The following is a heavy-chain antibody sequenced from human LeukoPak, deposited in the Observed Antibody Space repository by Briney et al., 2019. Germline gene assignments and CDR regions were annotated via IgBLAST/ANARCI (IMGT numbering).Heavy chain of an antibody. Sequence: ASVKVSCKASGYTFTGYYMHWVRQAPGQGLEWMGIINPGGGNTGYAQKFQGRVTMTRDTSTNTVYMDLSSLRSEDTAVYYCAREGGSCSSTSCSLQYFDYWGQGTLVTVSS. J-gene: IGHJ4*02. CDR1: GYTFTGYY. D-gene: IGHD2-2*01. V-gene: IGHV1-46*03. CDR3: AREGGSCSSTSCSLQYFDY. CDR2: INPGGGNT.